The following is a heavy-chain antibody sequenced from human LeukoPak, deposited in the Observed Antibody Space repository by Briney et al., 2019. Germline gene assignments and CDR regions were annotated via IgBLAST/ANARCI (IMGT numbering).Heavy chain of an antibody. J-gene: IGHJ4*02. CDR1: GGSISSGSYY. CDR2: IYTSGST. V-gene: IGHV4-61*02. D-gene: IGHD5-18*01. Sequence: SETLSLTCTVAGGSISSGSYYWSWIRQPAGKGLEWIGRIYTSGSTNYNPSLKSRVTISVDKSKNQFSLKLSSVTAADTAVYYCAGLLDTAMVGHFDYWGQGTLVTVSS. CDR3: AGLLDTAMVGHFDY.